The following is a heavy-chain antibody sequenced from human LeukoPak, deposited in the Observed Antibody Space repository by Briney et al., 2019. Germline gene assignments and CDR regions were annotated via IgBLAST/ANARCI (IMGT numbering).Heavy chain of an antibody. CDR3: ARDFIAVGGSNLFLMV. J-gene: IGHJ4*02. V-gene: IGHV1-3*01. D-gene: IGHD6-13*01. CDR1: GYTFTSHA. CDR2: INAGNGNT. Sequence: GASVKVSCKASGYTFTSHAIHWVRQAPGQSLEWMGWINAGNGNTKYSQRLQGRVTITRDTSASTAYMEVSSLRSEDTAVYFCARDFIAVGGSNLFLMVWGQGTLVTVSS.